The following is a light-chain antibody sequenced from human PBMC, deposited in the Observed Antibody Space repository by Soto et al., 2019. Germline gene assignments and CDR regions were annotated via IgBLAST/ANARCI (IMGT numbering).Light chain of an antibody. Sequence: DIQMTQSPSSLSASVGDRVTVTCRTSQKINNYLNWYQQKPGKAPKLLIYGASSVQSGVPLRFSGSGSGTEFTLTISSLQPEDFALYYCEQTYSTPVTFGPGTRLEV. J-gene: IGKJ5*01. CDR1: QKINNY. V-gene: IGKV1-39*01. CDR3: EQTYSTPVT. CDR2: GAS.